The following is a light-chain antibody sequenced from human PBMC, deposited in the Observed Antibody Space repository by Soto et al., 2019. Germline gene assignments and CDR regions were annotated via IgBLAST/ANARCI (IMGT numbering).Light chain of an antibody. CDR1: QSVRTK. CDR2: GAS. V-gene: IGKV3-15*01. J-gene: IGKJ4*01. Sequence: EIVMTQSPGTLSVSPGEGATLFCRASQSVRTKLAWYQQRAGQAPRLLMYGASTRATGIPDRFSGSGSGTEFTLTISRLEPEDFAVYYCQQYGNVPLTFGGGTKVEIK. CDR3: QQYGNVPLT.